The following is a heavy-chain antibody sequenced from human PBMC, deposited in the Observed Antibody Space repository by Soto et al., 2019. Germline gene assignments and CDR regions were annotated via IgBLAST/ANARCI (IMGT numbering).Heavy chain of an antibody. CDR3: SSGLAAPRGGVDV. J-gene: IGHJ6*02. Sequence: EVQLVESGGGLVKPGGSLRLSCAASGFTFSNAWMSWVRQAPGKGLEWVGHIKSKTDGGTTDYAAPVKGRFTISRDDSKNTLYLQMNSLKIEDTAVYYCSSGLAAPRGGVDVWGQGATVTVSS. CDR1: GFTFSNAW. CDR2: IKSKTDGGTT. D-gene: IGHD6-13*01. V-gene: IGHV3-15*01.